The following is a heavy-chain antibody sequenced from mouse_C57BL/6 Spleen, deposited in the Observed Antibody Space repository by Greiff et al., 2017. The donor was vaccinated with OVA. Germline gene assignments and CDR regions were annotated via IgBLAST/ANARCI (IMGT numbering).Heavy chain of an antibody. Sequence: VKLQESGAELVKPGASVKISCKASGYAFSSYWMNWVKQRPGKGLEWIGQIYPGDGDTNYNGKFKGKATLTADKSSSTAYMQLSSLTSEDSAVYFCARGPPTTVVATDWFAYWGQGTLVTVSA. V-gene: IGHV1-80*01. CDR1: GYAFSSYW. D-gene: IGHD1-1*01. J-gene: IGHJ3*01. CDR3: ARGPPTTVVATDWFAY. CDR2: IYPGDGDT.